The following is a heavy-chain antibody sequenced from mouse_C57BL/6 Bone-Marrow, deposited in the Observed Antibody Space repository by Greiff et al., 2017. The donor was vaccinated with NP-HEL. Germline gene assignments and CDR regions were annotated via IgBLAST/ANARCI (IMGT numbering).Heavy chain of an antibody. V-gene: IGHV5-16*01. Sequence: EVKLMESEGGLVQPGRSMKLSCTASGFTFSDYYMAWVRQVPEKGLEWVANINYDGSSTYYLDSLKSRFIISRDNAKNILYLQMSSLKSEDTATYYCARGWSKTAMDYWGQGTSVTVSS. CDR1: GFTFSDYY. CDR2: INYDGSST. D-gene: IGHD2-5*01. J-gene: IGHJ4*01. CDR3: ARGWSKTAMDY.